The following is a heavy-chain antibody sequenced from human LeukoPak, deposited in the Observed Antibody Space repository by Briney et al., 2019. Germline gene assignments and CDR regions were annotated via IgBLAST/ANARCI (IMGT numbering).Heavy chain of an antibody. D-gene: IGHD3-22*01. Sequence: YPGGSLRLSCAASGFTFYTYAMTWVRQAPGKGLEWVSSISGSGDNTYYADSVKGRFTVSRDNSKNTLYVQVNSLGTEDTAAYYCAKGSYYDSSGSFYFDYWGQGTLVTVSS. CDR3: AKGSYYDSSGSFYFDY. CDR2: ISGSGDNT. CDR1: GFTFYTYA. V-gene: IGHV3-23*01. J-gene: IGHJ4*02.